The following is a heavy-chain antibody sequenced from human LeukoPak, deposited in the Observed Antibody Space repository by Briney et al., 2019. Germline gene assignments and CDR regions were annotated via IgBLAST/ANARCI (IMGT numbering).Heavy chain of an antibody. V-gene: IGHV3-23*01. Sequence: PGGSPRLSCAASGFSFNNYAMSWVRQAPGKGLEWVSAISTTGGSTYYADSVKGRFTISRDNSKNTLSLQMDSLRVEDTAVYYCAKDWTTVVTPKGYYFDSWGQGTLVTVSS. J-gene: IGHJ4*02. CDR3: AKDWTTVVTPKGYYFDS. D-gene: IGHD4-23*01. CDR1: GFSFNNYA. CDR2: ISTTGGST.